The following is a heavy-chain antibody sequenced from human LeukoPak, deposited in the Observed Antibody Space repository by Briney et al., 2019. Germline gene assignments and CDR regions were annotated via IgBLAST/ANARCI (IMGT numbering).Heavy chain of an antibody. J-gene: IGHJ4*02. Sequence: SVKVSCKASGGTFSSYAISWVRQAPGQGLEWMGGIIPIFGTANYAQKFQGRVTITADKSTSTAYMELSSLRSEDTSVYYCARVRGGFTAGAGTLAGWGQGSLVTVSS. CDR3: ARVRGGFTAGAGTLAG. D-gene: IGHD6-19*01. V-gene: IGHV1-69*06. CDR1: GGTFSSYA. CDR2: IIPIFGTA.